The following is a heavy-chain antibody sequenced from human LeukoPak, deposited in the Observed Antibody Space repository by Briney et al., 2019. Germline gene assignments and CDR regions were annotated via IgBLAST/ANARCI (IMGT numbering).Heavy chain of an antibody. V-gene: IGHV3-21*01. Sequence: PGGSLRFSCAASGFAFSSYSINWVRQAPGKGLEWVSSISSSSSYIYYADSVRGRFTISRDNAKNSLYLQMSSLRAEDTAVYYCARRGDYYERGYYFDYWGQGTLVTVSS. J-gene: IGHJ4*02. CDR2: ISSSSSYI. CDR1: GFAFSSYS. D-gene: IGHD3-22*01. CDR3: ARRGDYYERGYYFDY.